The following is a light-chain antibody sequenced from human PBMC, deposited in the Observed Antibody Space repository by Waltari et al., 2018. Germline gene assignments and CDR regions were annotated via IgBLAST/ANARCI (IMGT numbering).Light chain of an antibody. CDR1: ALPKQY. Sequence: SYELTQPPSVSVSPGQTARITCSGGALPKQYAHWYQQKSGQAPLWVMDKDNERPSGIPERFSGSTSGTSVTLTISGVEADDEADYYCQSLHSSGSYRVIFGGGTKLTVL. CDR2: KDN. J-gene: IGLJ2*01. CDR3: QSLHSSGSYRVI. V-gene: IGLV3-25*03.